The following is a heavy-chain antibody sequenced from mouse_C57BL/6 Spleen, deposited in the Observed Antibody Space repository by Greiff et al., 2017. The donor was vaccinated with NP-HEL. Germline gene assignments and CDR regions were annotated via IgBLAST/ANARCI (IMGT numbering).Heavy chain of an antibody. CDR3: ARPGNYSTPFAY. V-gene: IGHV5-9*01. J-gene: IGHJ3*01. CDR2: ISGGGGNT. CDR1: GFTFSSYT. D-gene: IGHD2-5*01. Sequence: EVKLVESGGGLVKPGGSLKLSCAASGFTFSSYTMSWVRQTPEKRLEWVATISGGGGNTYYPDSVKGRFTISRDNAKNTLYLQMSSLRSEDTALYYWARPGNYSTPFAYWGQGTLVTVSA.